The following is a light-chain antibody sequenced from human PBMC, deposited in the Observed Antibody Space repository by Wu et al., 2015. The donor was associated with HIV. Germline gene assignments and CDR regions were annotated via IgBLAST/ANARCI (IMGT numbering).Light chain of an antibody. CDR3: QHFDRSTRYS. CDR2: GAS. CDR1: QSLRTGY. Sequence: EAVLTQSPVTLSLSPGERATLSCRASQSLRTGYLAWYQQKPGQAPRLLIYGASNRATDIPDRFSGSGSGTDFTLTISGVEPEDFAVYYCQHFDRSTRYSFGQGTKLEIK. J-gene: IGKJ2*03. V-gene: IGKV3-20*01.